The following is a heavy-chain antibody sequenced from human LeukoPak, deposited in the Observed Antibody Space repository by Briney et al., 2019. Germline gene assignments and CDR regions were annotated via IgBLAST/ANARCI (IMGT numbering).Heavy chain of an antibody. V-gene: IGHV3-7*01. CDR3: ARGTPPDYYDSSGYFDY. Sequence: GGSLRLSCAASGFTFSSYWMSWVRQAPGKGLEWVANIKQDGSEKYYVDSVKGRFTISRDNAKNSLYLQMNSLRAKDTAVYYCARGTPPDYYDSSGYFDYWGQGTLVTVSS. J-gene: IGHJ4*02. D-gene: IGHD3-22*01. CDR2: IKQDGSEK. CDR1: GFTFSSYW.